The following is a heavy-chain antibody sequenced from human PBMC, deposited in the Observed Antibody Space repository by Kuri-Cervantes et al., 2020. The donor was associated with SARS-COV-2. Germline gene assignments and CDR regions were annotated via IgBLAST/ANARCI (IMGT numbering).Heavy chain of an antibody. CDR2: IYYSGST. D-gene: IGHD3-10*01. J-gene: IGHJ3*02. Sequence: SETLSLTCTDSGGSISSSSYYWGWIRRPTGQGLEWIGSIYYSGSTYYNPSLKSRVTISVDTSKNQFSLKLSSVTAADTAVYYCARWQKYGSGSYSDAFDIWGQGTMVTVSS. V-gene: IGHV4-39*01. CDR3: ARWQKYGSGSYSDAFDI. CDR1: GGSISSSSYY.